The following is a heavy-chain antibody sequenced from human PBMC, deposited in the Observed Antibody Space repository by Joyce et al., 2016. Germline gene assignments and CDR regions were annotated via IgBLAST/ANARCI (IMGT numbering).Heavy chain of an antibody. CDR1: GFILTSYA. D-gene: IGHD3-9*01. J-gene: IGHJ4*02. CDR2: ISGSGYST. CDR3: AKGNTDWPLHLHN. Sequence: EVQLLESGGGLLQPGGSRKLSCVASGFILTSYAMTWVRQAPGKGLEWVSSISGSGYSTYYGDPVKGRFTISRDISKNTLYLQMNNLRAEDTAVYYCAKGNTDWPLHLHNWGQGTLVTVSS. V-gene: IGHV3-23*01.